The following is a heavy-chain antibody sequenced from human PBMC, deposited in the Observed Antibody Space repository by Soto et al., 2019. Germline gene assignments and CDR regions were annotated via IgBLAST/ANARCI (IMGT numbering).Heavy chain of an antibody. V-gene: IGHV3-23*01. Sequence: EVQLLESGGGLVQPGGSLRLSCAASGFTFSRYVMSWVRQAPGKGLEWVAVISVSGGDTFYADSAKGRFTISRDNSKNTLYLQMNSLRAEDTALYYCARRDTTGSYYFDNWGQGTLVTVSS. CDR1: GFTFSRYV. CDR3: ARRDTTGSYYFDN. CDR2: ISVSGGDT. D-gene: IGHD3-10*01. J-gene: IGHJ4*02.